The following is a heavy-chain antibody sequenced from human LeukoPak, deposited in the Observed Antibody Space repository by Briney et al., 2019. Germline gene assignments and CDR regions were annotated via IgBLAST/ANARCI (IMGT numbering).Heavy chain of an antibody. V-gene: IGHV3-74*01. CDR2: IDNDGSDT. J-gene: IGHJ3*01. CDR3: ARGGFSHGFDV. D-gene: IGHD5-12*01. Sequence: PGGSLRLSCATSGFTFRDYWIHWVRQAPGKGLVWVGRIDNDGSDTIYADSVKGRFTVSRDNAKSTLYLQMNSLRAEDTAVYFCARGGFSHGFDVWGQGTVVTVSS. CDR1: GFTFRDYW.